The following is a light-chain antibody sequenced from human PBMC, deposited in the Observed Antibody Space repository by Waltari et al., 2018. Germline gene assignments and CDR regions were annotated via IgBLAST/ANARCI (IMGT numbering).Light chain of an antibody. J-gene: IGKJ1*01. CDR2: AGS. Sequence: ERATLSCRASQRIVTNLAWYQQKPGQAPRLLIYAGSARASDIPARFSGSGSGTEFTLTISSLQSEDFGIYYCQHYNNWPPAFGQGTKVEIK. CDR1: QRIVTN. CDR3: QHYNNWPPA. V-gene: IGKV3-15*01.